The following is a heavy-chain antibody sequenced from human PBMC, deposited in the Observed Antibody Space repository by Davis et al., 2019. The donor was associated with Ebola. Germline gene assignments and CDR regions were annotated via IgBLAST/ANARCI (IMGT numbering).Heavy chain of an antibody. V-gene: IGHV3-9*01. CDR2: ISWNSGHL. D-gene: IGHD3-22*01. Sequence: SLKISCTTTGFTFDDYPMHWVRQAPGKGLEWVSGISWNSGHLDYADSVKGRFTISRDNAKNSLYLQMNSLRAKDTAVYYCARSSSGYFYGLDYWGQGTLVTVSS. CDR3: ARSSSGYFYGLDY. CDR1: GFTFDDYP. J-gene: IGHJ4*02.